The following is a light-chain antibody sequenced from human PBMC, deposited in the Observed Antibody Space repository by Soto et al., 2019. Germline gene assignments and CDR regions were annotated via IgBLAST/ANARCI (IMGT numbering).Light chain of an antibody. CDR1: QTISSW. CDR3: QHYNSYSEA. J-gene: IGKJ1*01. V-gene: IGKV1-5*03. CDR2: KAS. Sequence: DIQMTQSPSTLSGSVGDRVTITCRASQTISSWLAWYQQKPGKAPKLLNYKASTLKSGVPSRFSGSGSGTEFTLTISCLQPGDFATYYCQHYNSYSEAFGQGTKVDIK.